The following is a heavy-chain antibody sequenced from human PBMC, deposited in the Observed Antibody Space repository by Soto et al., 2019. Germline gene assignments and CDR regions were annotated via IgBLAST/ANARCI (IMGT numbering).Heavy chain of an antibody. CDR2: ISRSSSNI. J-gene: IGHJ6*02. Sequence: GALRLSCAASGFNFSSYSMNWVRQAPGKGLEWVSSISRSSSNIYYVDSVKGRFTISRDNAKNSLYLQMNSLRAEDTAVYYCARDLKVAAAGTGYYYYGMDVWGQGTTVTVSS. D-gene: IGHD6-13*01. CDR3: ARDLKVAAAGTGYYYYGMDV. CDR1: GFNFSSYS. V-gene: IGHV3-21*01.